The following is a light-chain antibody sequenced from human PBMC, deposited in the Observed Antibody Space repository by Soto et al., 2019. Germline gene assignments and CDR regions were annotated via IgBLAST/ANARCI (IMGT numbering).Light chain of an antibody. Sequence: DIQMTQSPSSLSASVGDRVPITCQASQDINNNLNWYQHKPGKAPKLLIYDASNLETGVPPRFSGRGSGTDFTFTITRLQPEDFATYYCPQYDSLAPCTFGGGTKVEIE. CDR2: DAS. CDR3: PQYDSLAPCT. V-gene: IGKV1-33*01. CDR1: QDINNN. J-gene: IGKJ4*01.